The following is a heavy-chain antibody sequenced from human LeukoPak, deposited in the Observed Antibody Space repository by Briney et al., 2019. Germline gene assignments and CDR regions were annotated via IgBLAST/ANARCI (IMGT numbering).Heavy chain of an antibody. CDR2: INPNSGGT. CDR1: GYTFTGYY. D-gene: IGHD5-24*01. CDR3: AREVEMATIEGEQDY. J-gene: IGHJ4*02. Sequence: ASVKVSCKASGYTFTGYYMHWVRPAPGQGLEWMGWINPNSGGTNYAQKFQGRVTMTRDTSISTAYMELSRLRSDDTAVYYCAREVEMATIEGEQDYWGQGTLVTVSS. V-gene: IGHV1-2*02.